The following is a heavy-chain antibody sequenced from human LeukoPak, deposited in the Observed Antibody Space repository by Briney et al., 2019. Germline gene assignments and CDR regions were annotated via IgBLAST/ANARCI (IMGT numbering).Heavy chain of an antibody. CDR2: IYYSGST. J-gene: IGHJ4*02. Sequence: SETLSLTCTVSGGSISSGDYYWSWIRQPPGKGLEWIGYIYYSGSTYYNPSLKSRVTISVDTSKNQFSLKLSSVTAADTAVYYCASGGIAAAGTSFDYWGQGTLVTVSS. D-gene: IGHD6-13*01. V-gene: IGHV4-30-4*01. CDR3: ASGGIAAAGTSFDY. CDR1: GGSISSGDYY.